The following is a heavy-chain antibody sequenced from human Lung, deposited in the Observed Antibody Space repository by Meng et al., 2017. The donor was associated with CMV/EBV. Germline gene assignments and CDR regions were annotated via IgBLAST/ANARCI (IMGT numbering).Heavy chain of an antibody. CDR3: ARPDDSSGWYMPFDY. CDR1: GGSISSSSYY. Sequence: SETLSLXXTVSGGSISSSSYYWGWIRQPPGKGLEWIGSIYYSGSTYYNPSLKSRVTISVDTSKNQFSLKLSSVIAADTAVYYCARPDDSSGWYMPFDYWGQGNXVNGYS. D-gene: IGHD6-19*01. V-gene: IGHV4-39*01. CDR2: IYYSGST. J-gene: IGHJ4*02.